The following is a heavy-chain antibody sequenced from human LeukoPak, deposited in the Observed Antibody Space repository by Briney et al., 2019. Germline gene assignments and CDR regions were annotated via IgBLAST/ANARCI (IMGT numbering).Heavy chain of an antibody. V-gene: IGHV5-51*01. D-gene: IGHD6-19*01. CDR2: IYPSDSDT. J-gene: IGHJ4*02. CDR3: ARHVSSGWSQVDY. Sequence: GESLQISCQVSGYRFTSYWVAWVRQMPGKGLEWMGFIYPSDSDTRYSPSFKGQVTMSADKSITTAYLQWSSLRASDTAMYYCARHVSSGWSQVDYWGQGTLVTVSS. CDR1: GYRFTSYW.